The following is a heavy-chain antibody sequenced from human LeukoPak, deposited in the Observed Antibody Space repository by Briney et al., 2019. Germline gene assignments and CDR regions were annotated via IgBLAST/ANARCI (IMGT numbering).Heavy chain of an antibody. D-gene: IGHD6-13*01. CDR1: GGSISSYY. Sequence: SSETLSLTCTVSGGSISSYYWSWIRQPPGKGLEWIGYIYTSGSTNYNPSLKSRVTISVDTSKNQFSLKLSSVTAADTAVYYCARITGSSWYFDYWGQGTLVTVSS. CDR2: IYTSGST. J-gene: IGHJ4*02. V-gene: IGHV4-4*09. CDR3: ARITGSSWYFDY.